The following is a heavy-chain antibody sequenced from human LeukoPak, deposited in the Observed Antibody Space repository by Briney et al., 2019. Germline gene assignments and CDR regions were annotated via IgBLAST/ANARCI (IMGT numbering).Heavy chain of an antibody. J-gene: IGHJ4*02. CDR2: FKTNSGQV. Sequence: GGSLRLSCVASGFTFSDYAMNWVRQAPGKGLEWVSTFKTNSGQVYYAESVRGRFTISRDNSKNTVYLQMSSLRAEDAALYYCARSVPDYTRFDYWGQGALVTVSS. CDR1: GFTFSDYA. D-gene: IGHD4-11*01. CDR3: ARSVPDYTRFDY. V-gene: IGHV3-23*01.